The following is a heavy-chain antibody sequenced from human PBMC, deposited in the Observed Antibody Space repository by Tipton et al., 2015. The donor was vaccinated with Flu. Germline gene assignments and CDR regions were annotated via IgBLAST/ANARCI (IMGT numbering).Heavy chain of an antibody. CDR3: ATGGDLALRFSYR. D-gene: IGHD3-16*02. V-gene: IGHV3-11*01. J-gene: IGHJ4*02. Sequence: CAASGFTFSDHYMSWIRQAPGKGLEWVSYISPSDRAIYYADSVKGRFTISRDNAKNSLYLQMNSLRAEDTAVYYCATGGDLALRFSYRGGQGTLVTVSS. CDR1: GFTFSDHY. CDR2: ISPSDRAI.